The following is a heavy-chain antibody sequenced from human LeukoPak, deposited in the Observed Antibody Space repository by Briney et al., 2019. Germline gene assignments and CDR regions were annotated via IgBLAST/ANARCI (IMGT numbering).Heavy chain of an antibody. J-gene: IGHJ6*03. CDR3: ARRRSAYDYLTNYYYYYMDV. CDR2: INHSGST. V-gene: IGHV4-34*01. CDR1: GGSFSGYY. Sequence: SETLSLTCAVYGGSFSGYYWSWIRQPPGKGLEWIGEINHSGSTNYNPSLKSRVTISVDTSKNQFSLKLSSVTAADTAVYYCARRRSAYDYLTNYYYYYMDVWGKGTTVTVSS. D-gene: IGHD5-12*01.